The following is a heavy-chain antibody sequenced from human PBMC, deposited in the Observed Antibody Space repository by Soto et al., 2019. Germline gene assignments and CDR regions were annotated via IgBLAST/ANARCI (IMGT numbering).Heavy chain of an antibody. D-gene: IGHD3-3*01. CDR3: ARGTPESDFWSGYANYYYGMDV. V-gene: IGHV1-69*01. J-gene: IGHJ6*02. CDR1: GGTFSSYA. CDR2: IIPIFGTA. Sequence: QVQLVQSGAEVKKPESSVKVSCKASGGTFSSYAISWVRQAPGQGLEWMGGIIPIFGTANYAQKFQGRVTITADESTSTAYMGLSSLRSEDTAVYYCARGTPESDFWSGYANYYYGMDVWGQGTTVTVSS.